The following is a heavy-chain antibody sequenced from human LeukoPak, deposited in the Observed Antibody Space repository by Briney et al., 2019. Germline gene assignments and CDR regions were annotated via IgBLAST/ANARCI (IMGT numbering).Heavy chain of an antibody. V-gene: IGHV3-48*03. CDR1: GFTFSSYE. CDR2: ISSSGSTI. D-gene: IGHD5-18*01. Sequence: GGSLRLSCAATGFTFSSYEMNWVRQAPGKGLEWVSYISSSGSTIYYADSVKGRFTISRDNAKNSLYLQMNSLRAEDTAVYCCARAGRTYSLYAFDIWGQGTMVTVSS. J-gene: IGHJ3*02. CDR3: ARAGRTYSLYAFDI.